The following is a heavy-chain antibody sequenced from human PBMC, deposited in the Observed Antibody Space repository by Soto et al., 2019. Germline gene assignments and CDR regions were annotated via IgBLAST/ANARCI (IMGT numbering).Heavy chain of an antibody. CDR3: ARVGGYCSSTSGFSTLVV. J-gene: IGHJ6*02. D-gene: IGHD2-2*01. Sequence: ASVKVSCTASGYTFTISDINWVRQAPGQGLEWMGWINPNSGGTNYAQKFQGRVTMTRDTSISTAYMELSRLRSDDTAVEYWARVGGYCSSTSGFSTLVVGGQGTTVTVSS. CDR1: GYTFTISD. V-gene: IGHV1-2*02. CDR2: INPNSGGT.